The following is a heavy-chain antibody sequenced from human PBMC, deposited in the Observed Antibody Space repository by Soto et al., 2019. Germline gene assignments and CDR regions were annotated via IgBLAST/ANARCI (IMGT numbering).Heavy chain of an antibody. Sequence: GGSLRLSYAASGFSFRIYGMIWVRQATGKGLEWVSGISGSGDNTHYADSVKGRFTISRDNSKNMLYLQMNSLRAEDTAVYYCAKGLYSNDRWGQGTLVTVSS. CDR2: ISGSGDNT. J-gene: IGHJ4*02. V-gene: IGHV3-23*01. CDR3: AKGLYSNDR. CDR1: GFSFRIYG. D-gene: IGHD6-13*01.